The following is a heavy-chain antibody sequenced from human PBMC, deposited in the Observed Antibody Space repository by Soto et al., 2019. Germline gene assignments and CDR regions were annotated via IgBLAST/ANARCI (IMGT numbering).Heavy chain of an antibody. CDR3: AKDGNVYSSGWYAPSLDY. Sequence: QVQLVESGGGVVQPGRSLRLSCAASGFTFSSYGMHWVRQAPGKGLEWVAVKSYDGSNTYYADSVKGRFTISRDNSKNTLYLQMNSLRAEDTAVYYCAKDGNVYSSGWYAPSLDYWGQGTLVTVSS. D-gene: IGHD6-19*01. CDR1: GFTFSSYG. CDR2: KSYDGSNT. J-gene: IGHJ4*02. V-gene: IGHV3-30*18.